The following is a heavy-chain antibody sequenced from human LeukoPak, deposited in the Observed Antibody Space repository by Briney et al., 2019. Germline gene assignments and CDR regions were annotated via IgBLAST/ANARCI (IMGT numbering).Heavy chain of an antibody. J-gene: IGHJ4*02. Sequence: GGSLRLSCAASGFTFSNAWMSWVRQAPGKGLEWVSSISSSSSYIYYADSVKGRFTISRDNAKNSLYLQMNSLRAEDTAVYYCAREGGWFGELDYFDYWGQGTLVTVSS. V-gene: IGHV3-21*01. D-gene: IGHD3-10*01. CDR3: AREGGWFGELDYFDY. CDR2: ISSSSSYI. CDR1: GFTFSNAW.